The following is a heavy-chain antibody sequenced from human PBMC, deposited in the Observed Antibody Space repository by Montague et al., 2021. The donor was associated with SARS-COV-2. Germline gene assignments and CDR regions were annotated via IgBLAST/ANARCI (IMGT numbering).Heavy chain of an antibody. J-gene: IGHJ3*02. V-gene: IGHV4-39*01. CDR2: NNYSGST. Sequence: SETLSLTCTVSGGSIRTSNYYWVWIRQPPGKELDWIGSNNYSGSTYYNPSPKSRVTISVDTSKNQFSLNLSSVTAADTAVYYCAMRGGVLDAFDIWGQGTMVIVSS. CDR3: AMRGGVLDAFDI. D-gene: IGHD2-8*01. CDR1: GGSIRTSNYY.